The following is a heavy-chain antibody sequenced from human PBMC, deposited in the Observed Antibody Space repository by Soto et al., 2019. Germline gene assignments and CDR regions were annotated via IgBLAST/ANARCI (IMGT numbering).Heavy chain of an antibody. CDR1: GGSISSSSYY. J-gene: IGHJ4*02. Sequence: SETLSLTCTVSGGSISSSSYYWGCIRQPPGKRLEWIGNIYYSGNTYYNPSLKSRVTISVDTSKNQFSLKLSSVTAADTAVYYCARHGSDAYNFRYYFDYWGQGTLVTVSS. CDR3: ARHGSDAYNFRYYFDY. D-gene: IGHD2-15*01. V-gene: IGHV4-39*01. CDR2: IYYSGNT.